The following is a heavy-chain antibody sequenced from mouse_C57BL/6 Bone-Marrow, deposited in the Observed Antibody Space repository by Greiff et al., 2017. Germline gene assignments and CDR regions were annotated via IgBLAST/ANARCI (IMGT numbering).Heavy chain of an antibody. CDR3: ARSYDYDFAY. D-gene: IGHD2-4*01. CDR2: IYPGSGST. Sequence: QVQLQQPGAELVKPGASVKLSCKASSYTFTSYWITWVKQRPGQGLEWIGDIYPGSGSTNYNEKFKSKATLTVDTSSSTAYMQLSSLTSEDSAVYYCARSYDYDFAYWGQGTLVTVSA. CDR1: SYTFTSYW. J-gene: IGHJ3*01. V-gene: IGHV1-55*01.